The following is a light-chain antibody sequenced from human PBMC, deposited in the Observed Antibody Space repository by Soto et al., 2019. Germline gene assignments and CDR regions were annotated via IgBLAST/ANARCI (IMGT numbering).Light chain of an antibody. Sequence: DRQMTQYPSTLSASIGDRVTITCRAGQSISSWLAWYQQKPGKAPKLLISKASTLQSGVPPRFSGSGSGTEFALTISSLQPDDFATYYFQQYESYPMTFGGGTKVDIK. CDR3: QQYESYPMT. CDR1: QSISSW. J-gene: IGKJ4*01. CDR2: KAS. V-gene: IGKV1-5*03.